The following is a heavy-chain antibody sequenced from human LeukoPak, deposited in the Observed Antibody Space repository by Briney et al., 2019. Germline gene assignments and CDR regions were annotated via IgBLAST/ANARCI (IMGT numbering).Heavy chain of an antibody. CDR3: ARARAGYSFYYYYYMDV. D-gene: IGHD3-9*01. Sequence: PSETLSLTCAVYGGSFSGYYWSWIRQPPGKGLEGVGEINHSGSTNYNPSLKSRVTISVDTSKNQYSLKLSSVTAADTAVYYCARARAGYSFYYYYYMDVWGKGTTVTISS. CDR1: GGSFSGYY. CDR2: INHSGST. J-gene: IGHJ6*03. V-gene: IGHV4-34*01.